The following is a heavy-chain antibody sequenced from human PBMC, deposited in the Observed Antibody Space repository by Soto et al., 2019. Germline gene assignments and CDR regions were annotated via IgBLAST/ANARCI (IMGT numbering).Heavy chain of an antibody. D-gene: IGHD4-4*01. CDR2: MNPNSGNT. V-gene: IGHV1-8*01. CDR1: GYTLTELS. J-gene: IGHJ6*02. Sequence: ASVKVSCKVSGYTLTELSMHWVRQATGQGLEWMGWMNPNSGNTGYAQKFQGRVTMTRNTSISTAYMELSSLRSEDTAVYYCARFRDVYNYYYYYVMDVWGQGTTVTVSS. CDR3: ARFRDVYNYYYYYVMDV.